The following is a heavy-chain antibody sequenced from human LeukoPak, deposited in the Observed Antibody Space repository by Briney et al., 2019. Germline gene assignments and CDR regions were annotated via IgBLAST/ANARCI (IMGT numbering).Heavy chain of an antibody. D-gene: IGHD3-22*01. CDR2: IYSGGST. Sequence: GGSLRLSCAASGFTVSNNYMRWVRQAPGKGLEWVSLIYSGGSTYYADSVKGRFIISRDNSKNTLYLQMNSLRAEDTAVYYCAKDDYYDTSGYRDWGQGTLVTVSS. J-gene: IGHJ4*02. CDR3: AKDDYYDTSGYRD. V-gene: IGHV3-66*01. CDR1: GFTVSNNY.